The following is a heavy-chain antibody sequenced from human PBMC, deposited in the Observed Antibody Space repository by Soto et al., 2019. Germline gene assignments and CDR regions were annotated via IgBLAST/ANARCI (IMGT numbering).Heavy chain of an antibody. CDR2: ISAYNGDT. V-gene: IGHV1-18*04. CDR1: GYSFTTHG. J-gene: IGHJ5*02. Sequence: QVQLVQSEAEVRKPGASVKVSCKASGYSFTTHGISWVRRAPGHGLEWMGWISAYNGDTHYVQRFQGRLTMTTDTSTSTAYMELRSLTSDDTAVYYCVRDASSGYRGWWDPWGQGTLVTVSS. CDR3: VRDASSGYRGWWDP. D-gene: IGHD5-12*01.